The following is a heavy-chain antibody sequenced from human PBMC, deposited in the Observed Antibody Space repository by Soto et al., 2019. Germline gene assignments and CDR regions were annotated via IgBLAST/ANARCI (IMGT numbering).Heavy chain of an antibody. CDR2: INAGNGNT. CDR1: GYTFTEYY. Sequence: GASVKVSCKASGYTFTEYYVDWVRPAPGQRLEWMGWINAGNGNTKYSQKFQGRVTITRDTSASTVYMELSSLRSEDTAVYYCARVSGWYFLDYWGQGTLVTVSS. J-gene: IGHJ4*02. V-gene: IGHV1-3*01. D-gene: IGHD6-19*01. CDR3: ARVSGWYFLDY.